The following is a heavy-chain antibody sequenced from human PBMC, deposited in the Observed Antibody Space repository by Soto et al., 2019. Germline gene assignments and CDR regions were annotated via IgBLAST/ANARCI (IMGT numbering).Heavy chain of an antibody. V-gene: IGHV4-39*01. D-gene: IGHD5-18*01. J-gene: IGHJ4*02. CDR1: GGSISSSSYY. Sequence: QLQLQESGPGLVKPSETLSLTCTVSGGSISSSSYYWGWIRQPPGKGLEWIGSIYYSGSTYYNPSLKSRVTISVDTSKNQFSLKLSSVTAADTAVYYCARLASGYSYGSHIDYWGQGTLVTVSS. CDR3: ARLASGYSYGSHIDY. CDR2: IYYSGST.